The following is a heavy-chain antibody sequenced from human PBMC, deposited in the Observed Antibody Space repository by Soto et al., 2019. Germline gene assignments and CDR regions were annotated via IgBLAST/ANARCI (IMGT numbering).Heavy chain of an antibody. V-gene: IGHV1-58*01. D-gene: IGHD5-12*01. CDR1: GFTFTSSA. CDR2: IVVGSGNT. Sequence: GASVQVSCKASGFTFTSSAVQWVRQARGQRLEWIGWIVVGSGNTNYAQKFQERVTITRDMSTSTAYMELSSLRSEDTAIYYCARDSRGVGYGDYILWGQGTLVTVSS. J-gene: IGHJ4*02. CDR3: ARDSRGVGYGDYIL.